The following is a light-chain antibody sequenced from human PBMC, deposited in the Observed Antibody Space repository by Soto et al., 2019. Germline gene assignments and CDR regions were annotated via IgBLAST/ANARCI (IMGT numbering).Light chain of an antibody. V-gene: IGLV1-47*01. CDR1: SSNIGSNY. CDR3: AAWDDSLSGLYV. CDR2: RNN. Sequence: QSVLTQPPSASGTPGQRVTLSCSGSSSNIGSNYVYWYQQLPGTAPKLLIYRNNQRPSGVPDRFSGSKSGTSASLAISGLRSEDEADYYCAAWDDSLSGLYVFGTWTKLTVL. J-gene: IGLJ1*01.